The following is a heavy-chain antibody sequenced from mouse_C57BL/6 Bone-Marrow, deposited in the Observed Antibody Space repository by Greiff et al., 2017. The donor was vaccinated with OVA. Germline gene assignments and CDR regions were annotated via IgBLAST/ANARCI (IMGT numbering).Heavy chain of an antibody. D-gene: IGHD2-2*01. CDR2: INSDGGST. Sequence: EVKLMESGGGLVQPGESLKLSCESNEYEFPSHDMSWVRKTPEKRLELVAAINSDGGSTYYPDTMERRFIISRDNTKKTLYLQMSSLRSEDTALYYCARHAIYYGYDGYFDVWGTGTTVTVSS. V-gene: IGHV5-2*01. J-gene: IGHJ1*03. CDR1: EYEFPSHD. CDR3: ARHAIYYGYDGYFDV.